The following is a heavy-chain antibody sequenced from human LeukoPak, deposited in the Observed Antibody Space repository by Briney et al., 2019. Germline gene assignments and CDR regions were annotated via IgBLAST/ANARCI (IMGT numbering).Heavy chain of an antibody. D-gene: IGHD2-15*01. CDR1: GYSFTSYW. CDR2: IYPGDSDT. V-gene: IGHV5-51*01. J-gene: IGHJ6*02. Sequence: GESLQISCQGSGYSFTSYWIGWVRQMPGKGLEWMGIIYPGDSDTRYSPSFQGQVTISADKSISTAYLQWSSLKASDTAMYYCARNLLGYCSGGSCPERYYYYGMDVWGQGTTVTVSS. CDR3: ARNLLGYCSGGSCPERYYYYGMDV.